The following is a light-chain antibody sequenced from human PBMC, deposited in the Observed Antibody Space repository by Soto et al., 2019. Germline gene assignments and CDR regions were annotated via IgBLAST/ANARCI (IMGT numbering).Light chain of an antibody. J-gene: IGKJ5*01. V-gene: IGKV3-20*01. CDR2: GAS. Sequence: EVVWTQSPGTLSLSPGERATLSVRASQSVRSNYLAWYQQKPGQPPRLLIYGASSRATGIPDRFSGSGSGTDFTLTISRLEPEDFAVYYCQQYGSSPMTFGQGTRLEI. CDR1: QSVRSNY. CDR3: QQYGSSPMT.